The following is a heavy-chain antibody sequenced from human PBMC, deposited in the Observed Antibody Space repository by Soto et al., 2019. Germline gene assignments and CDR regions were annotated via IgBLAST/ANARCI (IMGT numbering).Heavy chain of an antibody. CDR2: IYYSGST. Sequence: PSETLSLTCTVSGGSTSSYYWSWIRQPPGKGLEWIGYIYYSGSTNYNPSLKSRVTISVDTSKNQFSLKLSSVTAADTAVYYCARGGAAVAGYYFDYWGQGTLVTVSS. CDR3: ARGGAAVAGYYFDY. J-gene: IGHJ4*02. D-gene: IGHD6-19*01. V-gene: IGHV4-59*01. CDR1: GGSTSSYY.